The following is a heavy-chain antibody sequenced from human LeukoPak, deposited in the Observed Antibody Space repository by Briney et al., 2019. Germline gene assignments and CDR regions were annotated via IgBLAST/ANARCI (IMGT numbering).Heavy chain of an antibody. CDR1: GYTFTSYV. CDR3: ASGYSGSGSYLDY. J-gene: IGHJ4*02. Sequence: ASVKVSCKASGYTFTSYVINWVRQAPGQGLEWMGWINPNSGGTSYAQKFQGRVTMIRDTSVSTAYMELSRLRSDDTAVYYCASGYSGSGSYLDYWGQGTLVTVSS. D-gene: IGHD3-10*01. V-gene: IGHV1-2*02. CDR2: INPNSGGT.